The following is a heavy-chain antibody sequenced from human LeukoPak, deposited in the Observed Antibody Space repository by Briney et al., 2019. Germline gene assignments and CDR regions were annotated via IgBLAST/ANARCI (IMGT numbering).Heavy chain of an antibody. CDR1: GFTFSNYG. Sequence: GGSLRLSCAASGFTFSNYGMHWVRQAPGKGLEWVAVIWYDGSNKYYADSVKGRFTISRDNSKNTLYPQMNSLRVEDTAVYHCARAGDSSGYYYGDWGQGTLVTVSS. CDR2: IWYDGSNK. D-gene: IGHD3-22*01. J-gene: IGHJ4*02. CDR3: ARAGDSSGYYYGD. V-gene: IGHV3-33*01.